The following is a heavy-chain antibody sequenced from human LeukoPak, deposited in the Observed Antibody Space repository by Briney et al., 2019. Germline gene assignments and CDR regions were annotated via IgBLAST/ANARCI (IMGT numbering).Heavy chain of an antibody. Sequence: SETLSLTCPVSGGSISSYYWSWIRQPPGKGLEWIGYIYYSGSTNYNPSLKSRVTISVDTSKNQFSLKLSSVTAADTAVYYCARLGDGNFDLWGRGTLVTVSS. D-gene: IGHD5-24*01. V-gene: IGHV4-59*08. CDR3: ARLGDGNFDL. J-gene: IGHJ2*01. CDR1: GGSISSYY. CDR2: IYYSGST.